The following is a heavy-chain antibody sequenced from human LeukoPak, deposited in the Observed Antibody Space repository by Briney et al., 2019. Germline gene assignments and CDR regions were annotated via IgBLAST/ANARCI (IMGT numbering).Heavy chain of an antibody. D-gene: IGHD4/OR15-4a*01. V-gene: IGHV3-30*02. CDR3: AKGGVDYMAPRDYYYYYMDV. Sequence: GGSLRLSCAASGFTFSSYDMHWVRQAPGKGLEWVAFIRYDGSNKYYADSVKGRFTISRDNSKNTLYLQMNSLRAEDTAVYYCAKGGVDYMAPRDYYYYYMDVWGKGTTVTVSS. CDR2: IRYDGSNK. J-gene: IGHJ6*03. CDR1: GFTFSSYD.